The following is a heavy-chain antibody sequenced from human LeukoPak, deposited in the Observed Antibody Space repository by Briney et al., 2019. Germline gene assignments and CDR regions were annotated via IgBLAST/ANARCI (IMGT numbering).Heavy chain of an antibody. CDR1: GGSIRGYY. CDR2: IYSSGST. CDR3: ARVFDSGSQAYFYYMDV. Sequence: SETLSLTCNVSGGSIRGYYWSWIRQSPEKGLEWIGYIYSSGSTNYNPSLKSRVTMSVDTSKNQLSLKVSSVTAADTAVYYCARVFDSGSQAYFYYMDVWGKGTTVIISS. D-gene: IGHD3-10*01. V-gene: IGHV4-59*01. J-gene: IGHJ6*03.